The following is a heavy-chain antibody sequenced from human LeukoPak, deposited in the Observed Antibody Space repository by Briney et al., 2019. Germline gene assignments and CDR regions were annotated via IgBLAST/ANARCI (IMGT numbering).Heavy chain of an antibody. V-gene: IGHV4-61*02. CDR2: IYTSGST. CDR3: ARGGYSYGYGYDY. J-gene: IGHJ4*02. Sequence: SEILSLTCTVSGGSISSGSYYWSWIRQPAGKGLEWIGRIYTSGSTNYNPSLKSRVTISVDTSKNQFSLKLSSVTAADTAVYYCARGGYSYGYGYDYWGQGTLVTVSS. D-gene: IGHD5-18*01. CDR1: GGSISSGSYY.